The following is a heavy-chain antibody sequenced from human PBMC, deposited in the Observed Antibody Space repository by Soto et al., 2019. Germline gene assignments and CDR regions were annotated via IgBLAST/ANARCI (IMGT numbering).Heavy chain of an antibody. Sequence: QVQLQQWGAGLLKPSETLSLTCAVSGGSFSDNSWSWIRQSPGKGLQWIGEITHTGNTDYIPSLRSRVTTSADTFNTQFFLRTTSVTAADTAAYYCASIRRVFYRSGRYYPALFQHWGQGAPVTVSS. V-gene: IGHV4-34*01. CDR3: ASIRRVFYRSGRYYPALFQH. CDR1: GGSFSDNS. D-gene: IGHD3-10*01. CDR2: ITHTGNT. J-gene: IGHJ1*01.